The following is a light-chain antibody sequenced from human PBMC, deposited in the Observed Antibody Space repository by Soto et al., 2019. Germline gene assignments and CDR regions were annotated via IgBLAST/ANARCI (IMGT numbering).Light chain of an antibody. Sequence: EIVWTQSPGTLSLSPGERATLSCRASQSVSSSYLAWYQQKPGQAPRLLIYGASSRATGIPDRFSGSGSGTEFTHTISSLEPEDFAVYYCQQYGSSPEWTFGQGTKVEIK. CDR2: GAS. CDR3: QQYGSSPEWT. V-gene: IGKV3-20*01. CDR1: QSVSSSY. J-gene: IGKJ1*01.